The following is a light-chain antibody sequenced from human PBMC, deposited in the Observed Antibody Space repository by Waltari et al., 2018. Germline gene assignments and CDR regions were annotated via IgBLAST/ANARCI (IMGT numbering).Light chain of an antibody. CDR1: SSDVGGFDY. Sequence: QSALTQPPPASGSPGQSATISCTGTSSDVGGFDYVPWYQQHPGKVPRLMIYEVSKRPSGVPDRFSGSKSGNTASLTVSGLQVEDEADYYCSSFAGSSQMLFGGGTKLTVL. J-gene: IGLJ2*01. CDR2: EVS. CDR3: SSFAGSSQML. V-gene: IGLV2-8*01.